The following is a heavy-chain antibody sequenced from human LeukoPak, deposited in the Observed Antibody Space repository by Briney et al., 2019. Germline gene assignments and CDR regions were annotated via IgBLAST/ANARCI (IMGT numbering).Heavy chain of an antibody. Sequence: ASVKVSCKATGYTLSNSGITWVRQAPGQGLEWMGWISAYNGNTNYAQKFQGRVTMTTDTSTSTAYMEVTRLRSDDTAVYYCAREGYFGSGIDYYYGMDVWGQGTKVTVSS. J-gene: IGHJ6*02. CDR1: GYTLSNSG. D-gene: IGHD3-10*01. CDR3: AREGYFGSGIDYYYGMDV. CDR2: ISAYNGNT. V-gene: IGHV1-18*01.